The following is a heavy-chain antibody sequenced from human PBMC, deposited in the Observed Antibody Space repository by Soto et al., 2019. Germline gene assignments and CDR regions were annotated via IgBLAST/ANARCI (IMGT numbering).Heavy chain of an antibody. CDR2: INAGNGNT. V-gene: IGHV1-3*01. D-gene: IGHD2-15*01. CDR3: ARAQGGYCSGGSCYPSYRSGWFDP. Sequence: QVQLVQSGAEVKKPGASVKVSCKASGYTFTSYAMHWVRQAPGQRLEGMGWINAGNGNTKYSQKFQGRVTITRDTSASTAYMELSSLRSEDTAVYFCARAQGGYCSGGSCYPSYRSGWFDPWGQGTLVTGSS. J-gene: IGHJ5*02. CDR1: GYTFTSYA.